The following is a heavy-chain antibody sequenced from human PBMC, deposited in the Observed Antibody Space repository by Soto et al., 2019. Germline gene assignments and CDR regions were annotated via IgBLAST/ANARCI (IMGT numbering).Heavy chain of an antibody. CDR1: GYTFTNYA. J-gene: IGHJ2*01. D-gene: IGHD1-26*01. V-gene: IGHV1-3*01. Sequence: ASVKVSCKASGYTFTNYAMHWVRQAPGQGLEWVGWINAGNGNTKYSQKFQGRVTITRDTSASTAYMELSSPRSEDTAVYYCARGGSLYWYFDLWGRGTLVTVS. CDR2: INAGNGNT. CDR3: ARGGSLYWYFDL.